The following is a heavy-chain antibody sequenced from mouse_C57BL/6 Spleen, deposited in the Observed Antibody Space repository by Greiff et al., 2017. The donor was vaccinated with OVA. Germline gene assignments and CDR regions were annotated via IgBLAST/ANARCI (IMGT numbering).Heavy chain of an antibody. Sequence: VQLQQSGTVLARPGASVKMSCKTSGYTFTSYWMHWVKQRPGQGLEWIGAIYPGNSDTSYNQKFKGKAKLTAVTSASTAYMELSSLTNEDSAVYYCTRLYDYDEGYYFDYWGQGTTLTVSS. CDR2: IYPGNSDT. J-gene: IGHJ2*01. D-gene: IGHD2-4*01. CDR3: TRLYDYDEGYYFDY. CDR1: GYTFTSYW. V-gene: IGHV1-5*01.